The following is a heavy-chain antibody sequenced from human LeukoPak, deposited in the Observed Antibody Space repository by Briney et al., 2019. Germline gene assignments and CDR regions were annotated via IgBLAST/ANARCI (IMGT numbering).Heavy chain of an antibody. V-gene: IGHV4-39*07. CDR2: IYYSGST. D-gene: IGHD2-15*01. CDR1: GGSISSSSYY. J-gene: IGHJ4*02. CDR3: ARDDCSGGSCYSDY. Sequence: PSETLSLTCTVSGGSISSSSYYWGWIRQPPGKGLEWIGSIYYSGSTYYNPSLKSRVTISVDTSKNQFSLKLSSVTAADTAVYYCARDDCSGGSCYSDYWGQGTLVTVSS.